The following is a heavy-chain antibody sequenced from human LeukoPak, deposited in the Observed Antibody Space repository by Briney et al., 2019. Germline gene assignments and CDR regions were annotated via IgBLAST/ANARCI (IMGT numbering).Heavy chain of an antibody. V-gene: IGHV4-39*01. CDR3: ARIYEAMGIDY. D-gene: IGHD3-3*01. J-gene: IGHJ4*02. CDR2: IYYSGYI. Sequence: SETLSLTCTVSGGSISSSSYYWGWIRQPPGKGLEWIGSIYYSGYIYYNPSLKSRVTISVDTSKNQFSLKLSSATAADTAVYYCARIYEAMGIDYWGQGTLVTVSS. CDR1: GGSISSSSYY.